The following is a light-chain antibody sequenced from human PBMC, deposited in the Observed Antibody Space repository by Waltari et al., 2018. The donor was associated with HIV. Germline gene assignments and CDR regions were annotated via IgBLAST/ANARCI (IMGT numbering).Light chain of an antibody. CDR2: GAS. CDR1: QSIGDH. J-gene: IGKJ2*01. Sequence: DMQLTQSPSPLSASVGAIGTVTCRASQSIGDHLNWFQQRPGKAPTLLIFGASSLHSGVPTRFSGSGSGTDFTLTIHSLQPEDFATYWCQQSYTSSYTFGQGTRLEIK. V-gene: IGKV1-39*01. CDR3: QQSYTSSYT.